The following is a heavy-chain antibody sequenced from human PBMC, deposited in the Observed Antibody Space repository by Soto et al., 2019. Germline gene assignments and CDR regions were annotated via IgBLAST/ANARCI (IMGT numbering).Heavy chain of an antibody. V-gene: IGHV3-11*01. CDR3: ARDRNAAGSDY. CDR2: ISSGSTNI. D-gene: IGHD1-1*01. CDR1: GFTFSDFY. Sequence: QVQLVESGGGLVKPGGSLRLSCAASGFTFSDFYMSWIRQAPGKGLEWISYISSGSTNIFYADSVKGRFTVSRDTAKNSVYLQMDSLRAEDTAVYYCARDRNAAGSDYWGQGTLVTVSS. J-gene: IGHJ4*02.